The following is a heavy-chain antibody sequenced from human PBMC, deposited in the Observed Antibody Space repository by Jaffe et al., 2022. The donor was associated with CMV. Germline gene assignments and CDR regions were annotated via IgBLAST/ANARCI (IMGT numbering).Heavy chain of an antibody. CDR3: ARGALGYCSGGSCYWGFDY. V-gene: IGHV3-7*03. CDR2: IKQDGSEK. CDR1: GFTFSSYW. J-gene: IGHJ4*02. Sequence: EVQLVESGGGLVQPGGSLRLSCAASGFTFSSYWMSWVRQAPGKGLEWVANIKQDGSEKYYVDSVKGRFTISRDNAKNSLYLQMNSLRAEDTAVYYCARGALGYCSGGSCYWGFDYWGQGTLVTVSS. D-gene: IGHD2-15*01.